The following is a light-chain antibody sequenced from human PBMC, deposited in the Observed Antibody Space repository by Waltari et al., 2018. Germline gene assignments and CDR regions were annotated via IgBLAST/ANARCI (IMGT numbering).Light chain of an antibody. V-gene: IGKV3-15*01. J-gene: IGKJ4*01. CDR3: QQYSTWPRVT. Sequence: VMPQSPATLSVSPGERASLSCRASQSIANNLDWYKQKPGQPLSLLIYGASNRATDIPARFSASASGRDFTLTISSLQSEDFVVYYCQQYSTWPRVTFGGGTKVEIK. CDR2: GAS. CDR1: QSIANN.